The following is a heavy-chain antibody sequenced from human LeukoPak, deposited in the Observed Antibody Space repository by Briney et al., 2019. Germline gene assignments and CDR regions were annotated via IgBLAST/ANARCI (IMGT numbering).Heavy chain of an antibody. V-gene: IGHV3-30-3*01. CDR2: ISYDGSNK. D-gene: IGHD2-2*01. Sequence: GGSLRLSCAASGFTFSSYAMHWVRQAPGKGPEWVAVISYDGSNKYYADSVKGRFTISRDNSKNTLYLQMNSLRAEDTAVYYCASPYCSSTSCYLFGYYYYGMDVWGQGTMVTVSS. J-gene: IGHJ6*02. CDR1: GFTFSSYA. CDR3: ASPYCSSTSCYLFGYYYYGMDV.